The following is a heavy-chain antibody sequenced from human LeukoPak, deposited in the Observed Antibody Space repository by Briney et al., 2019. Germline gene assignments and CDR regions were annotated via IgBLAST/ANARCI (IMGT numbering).Heavy chain of an antibody. V-gene: IGHV3-48*01. D-gene: IGHD3-9*01. CDR1: GFTFSSYH. CDR3: SRVVQDVTGADY. J-gene: IGHJ4*02. Sequence: GGSLRLSCAASGFTFSSYHMNWARQAPGKGLEWLSYIQSSTGSMIYADSVKGRFTVSRDNAKNSLYLQMNSLRAEDTAVYYCSRVVQDVTGADYWGQGTLVIVSS. CDR2: IQSSTGSM.